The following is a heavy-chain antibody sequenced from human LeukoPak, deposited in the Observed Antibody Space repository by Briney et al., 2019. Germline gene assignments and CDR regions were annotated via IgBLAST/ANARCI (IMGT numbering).Heavy chain of an antibody. Sequence: GGSLRLSCAASGFTFSDYYMSWIRQAPGKGLEWVSYISSSGSTIYYADSVKGRFTISRDNAKNSLYLQMNSLRAEDTAVYYCAREDIVATTFYYYYGMDVWGQGTTVTVSS. CDR2: ISSSGSTI. CDR1: GFTFSDYY. CDR3: AREDIVATTFYYYYGMDV. V-gene: IGHV3-11*01. D-gene: IGHD5-12*01. J-gene: IGHJ6*02.